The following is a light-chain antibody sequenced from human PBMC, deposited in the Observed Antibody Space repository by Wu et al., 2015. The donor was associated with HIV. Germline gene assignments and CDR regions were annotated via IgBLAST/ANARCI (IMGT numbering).Light chain of an antibody. V-gene: IGKV3-20*01. CDR3: QQYGSSPGT. Sequence: EIVLTQSPGTLSLSPGERTSLSCRASQSVSSSFLAWYQQTPGQAPRLLIYGASRRATGTPDRFSGSGSGTDFTLTISRLEPEDFAVYYCQQYGSSPGTFGQGTMLEIK. J-gene: IGKJ2*01. CDR2: GAS. CDR1: QSVSSSF.